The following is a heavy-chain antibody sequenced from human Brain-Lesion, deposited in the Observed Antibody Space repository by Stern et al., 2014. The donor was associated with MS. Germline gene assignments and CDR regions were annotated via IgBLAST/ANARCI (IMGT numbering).Heavy chain of an antibody. CDR2: LSGRGGPT. CDR1: GFSFSTYA. D-gene: IGHD6-19*01. V-gene: IGHV3-23*04. Sequence: VQLVQSGGGLVQPGGSLRLSCAASGFSFSTYAMSWVRQTPGKGLQWVSVLSGRGGPTYSADSVKGRFTISRDNSKNTLYLQMDSLRADDTAVYYCAKWPHHIAVAGTRYFQHWGQGTLVTVSS. CDR3: AKWPHHIAVAGTRYFQH. J-gene: IGHJ1*01.